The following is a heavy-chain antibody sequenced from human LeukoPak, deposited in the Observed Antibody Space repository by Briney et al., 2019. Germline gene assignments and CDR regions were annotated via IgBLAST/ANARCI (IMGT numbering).Heavy chain of an antibody. Sequence: PSETLSLTCTVSGGSISSYYWSSLRQPPGKGLEWIGYIYYRGSTNYDPSLKSRVTISVDTSRNQFALKLSSVTAGDTAVYYCASHGRVRGVFVYWGQGTLVTVSS. J-gene: IGHJ4*02. CDR1: GGSISSYY. CDR3: ASHGRVRGVFVY. V-gene: IGHV4-59*08. CDR2: IYYRGST. D-gene: IGHD3-10*01.